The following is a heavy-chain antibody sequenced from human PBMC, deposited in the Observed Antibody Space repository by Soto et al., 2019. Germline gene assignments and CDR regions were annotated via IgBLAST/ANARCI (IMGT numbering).Heavy chain of an antibody. D-gene: IGHD2-21*01. J-gene: IGHJ4*02. CDR3: ARAINSAYDY. V-gene: IGHV3-7*05. CDR1: GLTLSSHW. CDR2: INQDGTER. Sequence: EVHLVESGGGLVQPGESLRLSCAASGLTLSSHWMGWVRQAPGTGLEWVATINQDGTERFYVESMKGRSTISRDTAQNSLYLEVHSLRAEDTALYYCARAINSAYDYWGRGALVTVSS.